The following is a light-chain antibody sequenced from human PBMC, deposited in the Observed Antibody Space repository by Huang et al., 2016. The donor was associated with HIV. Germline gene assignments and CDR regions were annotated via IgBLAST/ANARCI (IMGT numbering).Light chain of an antibody. J-gene: IGKJ2*01. CDR1: QSVSSN. V-gene: IGKV3-15*01. CDR3: QQYNDWYT. CDR2: GAS. Sequence: EIVLMQSPATRSVSTGEIATLSCRASQSVSSNVAWFQQKPGQAPRLLIYGASTRATGIPARFSGTGSGTAFTLTISSLKSEDFAVYFCQQYNDWYTFGQGTKLEI.